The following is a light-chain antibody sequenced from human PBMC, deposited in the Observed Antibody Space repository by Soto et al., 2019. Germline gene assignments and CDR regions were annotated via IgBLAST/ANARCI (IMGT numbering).Light chain of an antibody. CDR1: QSVYTY. V-gene: IGKV3-11*01. CDR3: QQRSIRPLRYT. CDR2: GAS. Sequence: IVRTQAPTILSVSPGERATLSCRASQSVYTYLAWYQQKPGQAPRLLIYGASSRATGIPDRFSGSGSGTDFTLTISSLEPEDFAIYYCQQRSIRPLRYTLGQGTRLEIK. J-gene: IGKJ5*01.